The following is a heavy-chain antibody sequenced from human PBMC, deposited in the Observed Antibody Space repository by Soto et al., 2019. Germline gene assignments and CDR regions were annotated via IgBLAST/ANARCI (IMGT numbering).Heavy chain of an antibody. CDR1: GFTFSSYA. J-gene: IGHJ6*02. CDR2: ISYDGSNK. Sequence: GGSLRLSCAASGFTFSSYAMHWVRQAPGEGLEWVAVISYDGSNKYYADSVKGRFTISRDNSKNTLYLQMNSLRAEDTAVYYYARVLGSWGANYYYYGMDVWGQGTTVTVSS. V-gene: IGHV3-30-3*01. D-gene: IGHD3-10*01. CDR3: ARVLGSWGANYYYYGMDV.